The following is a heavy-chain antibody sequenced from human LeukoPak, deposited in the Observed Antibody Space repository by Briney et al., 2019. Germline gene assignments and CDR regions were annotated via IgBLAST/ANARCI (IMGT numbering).Heavy chain of an antibody. V-gene: IGHV1-18*01. J-gene: IGHJ4*02. CDR1: GYTFTRNG. D-gene: IGHD6-13*01. CDR3: ARDRDSSSWGTGPDY. CDR2: ISTYNGNA. Sequence: ASVKVSCKASGYTFTRNGINWVRQAPGQGLEWVGWISTYNGNANFAQKFQGRVTMTTDTSTSIAYMELRSLRSDDTAVYYCARDRDSSSWGTGPDYWGQGTLVTVSS.